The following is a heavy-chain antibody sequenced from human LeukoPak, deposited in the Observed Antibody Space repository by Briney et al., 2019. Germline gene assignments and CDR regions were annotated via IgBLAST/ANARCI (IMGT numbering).Heavy chain of an antibody. Sequence: SETLSLTXAVYGGSFSGYYWSWIRQPPGKGLEWIGEINHSGSTNYNPSLKSRVTISVDTSKNQFSLKLSSVTAADTAVYYCARAPRYGDLDYWGQGTLVTVSS. CDR1: GGSFSGYY. CDR3: ARAPRYGDLDY. CDR2: INHSGST. D-gene: IGHD4-17*01. V-gene: IGHV4-34*01. J-gene: IGHJ4*02.